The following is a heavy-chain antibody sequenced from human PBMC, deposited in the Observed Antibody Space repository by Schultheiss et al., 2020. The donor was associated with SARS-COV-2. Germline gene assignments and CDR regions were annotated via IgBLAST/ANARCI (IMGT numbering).Heavy chain of an antibody. CDR3: ASDCSGGSCYSSFVVVAGFLSN. CDR1: GFTFSSYA. J-gene: IGHJ4*02. D-gene: IGHD2-15*01. V-gene: IGHV3-23*01. Sequence: GGSLRLSCAASGFTFSSYAMSWVRQAPGKGLEWVSAISGSGGSIYYADSVKGRFTISRDNAKNSLYLQMNSLRAEDTAVYYCASDCSGGSCYSSFVVVAGFLSNWGQGTLVTVSS. CDR2: ISGSGGSI.